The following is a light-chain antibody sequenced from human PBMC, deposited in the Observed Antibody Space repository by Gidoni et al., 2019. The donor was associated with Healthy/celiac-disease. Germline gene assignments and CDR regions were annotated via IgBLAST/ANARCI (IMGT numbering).Light chain of an antibody. Sequence: DIQMTQSPSTLSASVGDRVTITSRASQSISSWLAWYQQKPGKAPKLLIYKASSLESGVPSRFSGSGSGTEFTLTISSLQPEDFATYYCQQYNSYPWTFGQGTKVEIK. CDR3: QQYNSYPWT. CDR1: QSISSW. J-gene: IGKJ1*01. CDR2: KAS. V-gene: IGKV1-5*03.